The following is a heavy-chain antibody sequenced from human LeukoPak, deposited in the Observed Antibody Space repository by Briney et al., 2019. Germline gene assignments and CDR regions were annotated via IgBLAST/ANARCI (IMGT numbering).Heavy chain of an antibody. V-gene: IGHV4-30-4*08. Sequence: SQTLSLTCTVSGGSISTGEYYWSWIRQPPGKGLEWIGYIYYSGNTYYNPSLKSRVTISVDTSKNQFSLELSSVTAADTAVFYCARVLIAEPAAIRDYFYYYMDVWGKGTTVTVAS. CDR1: GGSISTGEYY. J-gene: IGHJ6*03. D-gene: IGHD2-2*02. CDR2: IYYSGNT. CDR3: ARVLIAEPAAIRDYFYYYMDV.